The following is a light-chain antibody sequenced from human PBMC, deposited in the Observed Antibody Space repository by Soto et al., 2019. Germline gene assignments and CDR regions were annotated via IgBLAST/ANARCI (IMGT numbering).Light chain of an antibody. J-gene: IGLJ3*02. V-gene: IGLV2-14*01. Sequence: QSALTQPASVSGSPGQSIAISCTGTISDVGGYNYVSWYQQHPGKAPKLMIYEVSNRPSGVSNRFSGSKSGNTASLTISGLQAEDEADYYCSSYTSSSTWVFGGGTKLTV. CDR3: SSYTSSSTWV. CDR1: ISDVGGYNY. CDR2: EVS.